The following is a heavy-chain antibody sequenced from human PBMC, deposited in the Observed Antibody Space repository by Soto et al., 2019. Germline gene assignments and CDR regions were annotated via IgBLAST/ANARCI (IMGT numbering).Heavy chain of an antibody. CDR2: ISGSGGST. Sequence: EVQLLESGGGLVQPGGSLRLSCAASGFTFSSYAMSWVRQAPGKGLEWVSAISGSGGSTYYADSVKGRFTISRDNSKDATKPQMNSLRDEDTAVYYCAKAGTTYHGAKYYFDYWGQGTLVTVSS. J-gene: IGHJ4*02. CDR3: AKAGTTYHGAKYYFDY. V-gene: IGHV3-23*01. D-gene: IGHD1-1*01. CDR1: GFTFSSYA.